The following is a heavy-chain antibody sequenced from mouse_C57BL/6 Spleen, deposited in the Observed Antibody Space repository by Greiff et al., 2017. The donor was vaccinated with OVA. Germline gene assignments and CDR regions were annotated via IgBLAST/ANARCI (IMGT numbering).Heavy chain of an antibody. V-gene: IGHV1-72*01. CDR1: GYTFTSYW. CDR3: ARGDDYDEYYAMDY. CDR2: IDPNSGGT. J-gene: IGHJ4*01. Sequence: QVQLKESGAELVKPGASVKLSCKASGYTFTSYWMHWVKQRPGRGLEWIGRIDPNSGGTKYNEKFKSKATLTVDKPSSTAYMQLSSLTSEDSAVYYCARGDDYDEYYAMDYWGQGTSVTVSS. D-gene: IGHD2-4*01.